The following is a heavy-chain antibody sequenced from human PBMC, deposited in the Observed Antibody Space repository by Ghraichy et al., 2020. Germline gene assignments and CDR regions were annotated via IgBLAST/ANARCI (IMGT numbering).Heavy chain of an antibody. CDR3: AREARLGTTDDASDV. V-gene: IGHV3-7*03. Sequence: GGSLRLSCAASGFTLTDHYMSWIRQAPGKGLEWVANIRQDGRLTHYVDSVKGRFSISRDRSRNALYLQMNSLRVEDTAVYYCAREARLGTTDDASDVWG. J-gene: IGHJ3*01. CDR2: IRQDGRLT. D-gene: IGHD1-7*01. CDR1: GFTLTDHY.